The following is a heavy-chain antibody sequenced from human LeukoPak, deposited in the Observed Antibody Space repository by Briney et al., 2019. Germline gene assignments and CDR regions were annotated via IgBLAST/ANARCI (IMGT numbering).Heavy chain of an antibody. CDR1: GFTFSSYS. V-gene: IGHV3-48*04. D-gene: IGHD3-3*01. CDR3: ARDFPPEDHVPLRFLEFDAFDI. CDR2: ISSSSTI. J-gene: IGHJ3*02. Sequence: PGGSLRLSCAASGFTFSSYSMNWVRQAPGKGLEWVSYISSSSTIYYADSVKGRFTISRDNAKNSLYLQMNSLRAEDTAVYYCARDFPPEDHVPLRFLEFDAFDIWGQGTMVTVSS.